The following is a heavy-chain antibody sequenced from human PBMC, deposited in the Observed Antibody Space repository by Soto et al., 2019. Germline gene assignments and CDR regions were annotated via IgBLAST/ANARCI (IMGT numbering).Heavy chain of an antibody. Sequence: PGGSLRLSCAASGFTFSSYSMNWVRQAPGKGLEWVSSISSSSSYIYYADSVKGRFTISRDNAKNSLYLQMNSLRAEDTAAYYCAKDLGYSGYDYLGALYFDNWGQGTMVTVSS. J-gene: IGHJ4*01. CDR2: ISSSSSYI. V-gene: IGHV3-21*04. CDR1: GFTFSSYS. CDR3: AKDLGYSGYDYLGALYFDN. D-gene: IGHD5-12*01.